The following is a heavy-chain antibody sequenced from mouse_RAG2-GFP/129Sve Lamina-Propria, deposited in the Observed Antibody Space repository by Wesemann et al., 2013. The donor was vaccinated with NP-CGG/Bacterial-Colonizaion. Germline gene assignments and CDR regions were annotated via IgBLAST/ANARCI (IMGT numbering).Heavy chain of an antibody. CDR2: INSDGGST. J-gene: IGHJ1*03. CDR3: ARRDSRHWYFDV. Sequence: EVKLLQSGGGLVQPGGSLKLSCAASGFTFSSYAMSWVRQTPEKRLELVAAINSDGGSTYYPDTMERRFIISRDNTKKTLYLQMSSLRSEDTALYYCARRDSRHWYFDVWGTGTTVTVSS. V-gene: IGHV5-6-2*01. CDR1: GFTFSSYA. D-gene: IGHD3-3*01.